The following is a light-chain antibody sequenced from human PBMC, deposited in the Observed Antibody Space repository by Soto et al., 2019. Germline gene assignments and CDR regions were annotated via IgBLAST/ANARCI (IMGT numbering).Light chain of an antibody. CDR3: TSYTSSGALV. CDR1: SSDVGGHDY. J-gene: IGLJ3*02. Sequence: QSVLTQPASVAGSPGQSITISCTGTSSDVGGHDYVSWYQQHPGKAPKLLIYDVSYRPSGVSNRFSGSKSGNTASLTSSGLPAEDEADYYCTSYTSSGALVFGGGTTVTVL. CDR2: DVS. V-gene: IGLV2-14*03.